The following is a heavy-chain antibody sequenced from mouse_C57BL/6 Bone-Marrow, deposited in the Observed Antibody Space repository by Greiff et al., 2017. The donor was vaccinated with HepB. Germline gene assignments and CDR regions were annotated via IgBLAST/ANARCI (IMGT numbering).Heavy chain of an antibody. CDR1: GFTFSDYG. D-gene: IGHD1-3*01. V-gene: IGHV5-17*01. CDR2: ISSGSSTI. J-gene: IGHJ3*01. Sequence: EVHLVESGGGLVKPGGSLKLSCAASGFTFSDYGMHWVRQAPEKGLEWVAYISSGSSTIYYADTVKGRFTISRDNAKNTLFLQMTSLRSEDTAMYYCARDIRGAYWGQGTLVTVSA. CDR3: ARDIRGAY.